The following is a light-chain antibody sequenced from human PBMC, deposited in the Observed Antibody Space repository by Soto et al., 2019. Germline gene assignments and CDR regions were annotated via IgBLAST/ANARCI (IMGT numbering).Light chain of an antibody. CDR3: VLLYGGAWV. V-gene: IGLV7-43*01. CDR2: RTS. CDR1: TGAVTGGYY. Sequence: QAVVTQEPSLTVSPGGTVTLTCALTTGAVTGGYYPNWFQRKPGQALRTLIYRTSNKHSWTPARFSGSLLGGKAALTLSGVQPEDEADYYCVLLYGGAWVFGGGTQLTVL. J-gene: IGLJ7*01.